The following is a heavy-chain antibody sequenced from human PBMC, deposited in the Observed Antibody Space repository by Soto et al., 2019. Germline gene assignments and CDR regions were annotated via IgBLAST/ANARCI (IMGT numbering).Heavy chain of an antibody. V-gene: IGHV4-39*01. Sequence: SETLSLTCTVSGGSISSSSYYWGWIRQPPGKGLEWIGSIYYSGSTYYNPSLKSRVTISVDTSKNQFSLKLSSVTAADTAVYYCARCKGFGELFAPWVDYWGQGTLVTVSS. J-gene: IGHJ4*02. D-gene: IGHD3-10*01. CDR3: ARCKGFGELFAPWVDY. CDR1: GGSISSSSYY. CDR2: IYYSGST.